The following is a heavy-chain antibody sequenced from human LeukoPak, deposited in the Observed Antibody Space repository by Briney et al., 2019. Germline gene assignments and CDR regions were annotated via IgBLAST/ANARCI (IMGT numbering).Heavy chain of an antibody. V-gene: IGHV3-21*01. CDR3: ARASEEWELLQTYFDY. Sequence: GGSLRLSCAASGFTFSSYSMNWVRQAPGKGLEWVSSISSSSSYIYYADSVKGRFTISRDNAKNSLYLQMNSLRAEDTAVYYCARASEEWELLQTYFDYWGQGTLVTVSS. CDR2: ISSSSSYI. CDR1: GFTFSSYS. D-gene: IGHD1-26*01. J-gene: IGHJ4*02.